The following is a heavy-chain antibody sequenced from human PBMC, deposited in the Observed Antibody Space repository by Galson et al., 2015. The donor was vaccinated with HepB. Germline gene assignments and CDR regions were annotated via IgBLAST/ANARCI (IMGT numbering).Heavy chain of an antibody. D-gene: IGHD3-22*01. CDR1: GFTFSTSS. CDR3: VGHFYYESSGYLEGGF. CDR2: ISSSSSYI. Sequence: SLRLSCAASGFTFSTSSMNWVRQAPGKGLEWVSSISSSSSYIYYADSVKGRFTISRDNAKNSLYLQMNSLRAEDTAVYYCVGHFYYESSGYLEGGFWGQGTLVTASS. J-gene: IGHJ4*02. V-gene: IGHV3-21*04.